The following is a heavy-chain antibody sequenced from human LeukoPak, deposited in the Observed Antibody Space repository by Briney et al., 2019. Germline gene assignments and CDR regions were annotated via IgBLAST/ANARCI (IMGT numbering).Heavy chain of an antibody. CDR1: GLTFSSYW. CDR2: IKQDGSEK. V-gene: IGHV3-7*01. D-gene: IGHD4/OR15-4a*01. Sequence: GGSLRLSCAASGLTFSSYWMSWVRQAPGKGLEWVANIKQDGSEKYYVDSVKGRFTISRDNAKNSLYLQMNSLRAEDTAVYYCAKGGARFDYWGQGTLVTVSS. CDR3: AKGGARFDY. J-gene: IGHJ4*02.